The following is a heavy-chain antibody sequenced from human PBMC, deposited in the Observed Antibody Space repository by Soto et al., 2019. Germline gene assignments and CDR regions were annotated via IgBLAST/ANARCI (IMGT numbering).Heavy chain of an antibody. CDR1: GGSLSGYY. D-gene: IGHD5-12*01. CDR3: ARGQEGVVATH. J-gene: IGHJ4*02. CDR2: VKDGGHT. V-gene: IGHV4-34*01. Sequence: QVQLQQWGAGLLKPSETLSLNCAVTGGSLSGYYWSWIRQPPGKGLEWIGEVKDGGHTNYSPSLRGRGTISSDTSNNRFSLRLNSVTAADTGVYYCARGQEGVVATHWDQGSLVTVSS.